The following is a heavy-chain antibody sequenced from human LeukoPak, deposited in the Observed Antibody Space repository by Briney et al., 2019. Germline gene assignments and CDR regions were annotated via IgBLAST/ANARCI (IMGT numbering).Heavy chain of an antibody. V-gene: IGHV3-48*03. J-gene: IGHJ6*02. CDR3: ASAGVYCSSTSCYNYYYYGMDV. CDR1: GFTFSSYE. CDR2: ISSSGSTI. D-gene: IGHD2-2*01. Sequence: PGGSLRLSCAASGFTFSSYEMNWVRQAPGQGLERVSYISSSGSTIYYADSVKGRLTIFRDNAKNSLYLQMNSLRAEDTAVYYCASAGVYCSSTSCYNYYYYGMDVWGQGTTVTVSS.